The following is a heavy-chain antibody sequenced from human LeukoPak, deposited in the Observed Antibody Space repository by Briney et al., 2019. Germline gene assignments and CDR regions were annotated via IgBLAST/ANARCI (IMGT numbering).Heavy chain of an antibody. CDR1: GGSISNYY. J-gene: IGHJ6*03. Sequence: SETLSLTCTVSGGSISNYYWSWIRQPPGKGLEWIGYIYYIGSSSNYNPSLKSRVTISVDTSKNQFSLKLSSVTAADTAVYYCARALGSTVTSFYYSYYMDVWGKGATVTVSS. V-gene: IGHV4-59*01. D-gene: IGHD4-11*01. CDR2: IYYIGSS. CDR3: ARALGSTVTSFYYSYYMDV.